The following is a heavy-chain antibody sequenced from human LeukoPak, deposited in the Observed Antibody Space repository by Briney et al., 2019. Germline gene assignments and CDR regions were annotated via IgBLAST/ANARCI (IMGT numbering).Heavy chain of an antibody. CDR1: GFTFGGYT. J-gene: IGHJ4*02. CDR2: ITSGGDYM. D-gene: IGHD3-16*02. V-gene: IGHV3-21*01. CDR3: ARVSIFGVVIANDY. Sequence: TGGSLRLSCAASGFTFGGYTMSWVRQAPGKGLQWVSTITSGGDYMYYADSVKGRFTISRDDSKNSLYLHMNSLRAEDTAVYYCARVSIFGVVIANDYWGQGIVVTVSS.